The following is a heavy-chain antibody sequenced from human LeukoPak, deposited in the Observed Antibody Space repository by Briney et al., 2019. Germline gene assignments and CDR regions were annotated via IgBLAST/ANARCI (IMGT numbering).Heavy chain of an antibody. J-gene: IGHJ4*02. Sequence: GGSLRLFCSASGFTFSTYWVTWARHPPGKGREWVATIKPDGSEKRYVDSVKGRFTISRNNAKNSLYLQMNSLRVEDTAVYYCARGGYRQKEFWGQGTLVTVSS. CDR3: ARGGYRQKEF. CDR1: GFTFSTYW. D-gene: IGHD2-15*01. V-gene: IGHV3-7*01. CDR2: IKPDGSEK.